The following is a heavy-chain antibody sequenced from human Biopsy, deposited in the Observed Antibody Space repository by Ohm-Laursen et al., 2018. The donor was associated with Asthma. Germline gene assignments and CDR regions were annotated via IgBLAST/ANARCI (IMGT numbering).Heavy chain of an antibody. D-gene: IGHD3-10*01. CDR1: GYTFNSAG. J-gene: IGHJ6*02. V-gene: IGHV1-18*01. CDR2: ISVYNGNT. CDR3: ARAVDYSHYYGIDV. Sequence: GSSVKVPCKTSGYTFNSAGITWVRQAPGQGLEWMGWISVYNGNTKVAQKLQDRVTMITDTSTSTAYMELRSLRSDGTAVYFCARAVDYSHYYGIDVWGQGTTVTVS.